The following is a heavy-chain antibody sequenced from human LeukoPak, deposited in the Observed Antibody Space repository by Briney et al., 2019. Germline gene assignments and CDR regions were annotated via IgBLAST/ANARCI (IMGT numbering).Heavy chain of an antibody. V-gene: IGHV3-74*01. CDR3: APLGRVVPAAIDYYYGMDV. CDR1: GFTFSSYR. J-gene: IGHJ6*02. CDR2: INSDGSST. Sequence: TGGSLRLSCAASGFTFSSYRMHWVRQAPGKGLVWVSQINSDGSSTTYADSVKGRFTISGDNAKNSLYLQMNSLRAEDTAVYYCAPLGRVVPAAIDYYYGMDVWGQGTTVTVSS. D-gene: IGHD2-2*02.